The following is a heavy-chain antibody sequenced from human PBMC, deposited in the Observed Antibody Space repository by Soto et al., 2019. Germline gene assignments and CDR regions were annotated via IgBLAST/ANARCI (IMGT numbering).Heavy chain of an antibody. CDR3: ARPARGKYYGMDV. CDR2: IYPGDSDT. D-gene: IGHD3-10*01. Sequence: PGESLKISCQGSGYSFTSYWIGWVRQMPGKGLEWMGIIYPGDSDTRYSPSFQGQVTISADKSISTAYLQWSSLKASDTAMYYCARPARGKYYGMDVWGQGTTVTVSS. V-gene: IGHV5-51*01. J-gene: IGHJ6*02. CDR1: GYSFTSYW.